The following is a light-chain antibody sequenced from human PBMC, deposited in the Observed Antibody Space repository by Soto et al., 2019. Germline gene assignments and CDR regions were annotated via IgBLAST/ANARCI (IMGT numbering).Light chain of an antibody. CDR3: QAWDSSTAV. CDR2: QDS. CDR1: KLGDKY. V-gene: IGLV3-1*01. J-gene: IGLJ3*02. Sequence: ELTQPPSVSVSPGQTASITCSGDKLGDKYACWYQQKPGQSPVLVIYQDSKRPSGIPERFSGSNSGNTATLTISGTQAMDEADYYCQAWDSSTAVFGGGTKLTVL.